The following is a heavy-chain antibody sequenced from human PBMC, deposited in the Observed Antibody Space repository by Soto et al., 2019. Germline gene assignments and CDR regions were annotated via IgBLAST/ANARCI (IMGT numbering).Heavy chain of an antibody. V-gene: IGHV3-30*18. CDR3: AKDGGYSSGWYGTDY. Sequence: VQLVESGGGVVQPGRSLRLSCAASGFTFSSYGMHWVRQAPGKGLEWVAVISYDGSNKYYADSVKGRFTISRDNSKNTLYLQMNSLRAEDTAVYYCAKDGGYSSGWYGTDYWGQGTLVTVSS. J-gene: IGHJ4*02. CDR1: GFTFSSYG. D-gene: IGHD6-19*01. CDR2: ISYDGSNK.